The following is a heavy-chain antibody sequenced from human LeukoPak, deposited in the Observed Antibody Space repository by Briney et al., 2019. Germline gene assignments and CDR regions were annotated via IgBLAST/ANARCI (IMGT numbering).Heavy chain of an antibody. Sequence: GSSVKVSCKASGGTFSSYAISWVRQAPGQGLEWMGGIIPIFGTANYAQKFQGRVTMTRDTSTSTVYMELSSLRSEDTAVYYCARTRVVRGVIDPFFDYWGQGTLVTVSS. D-gene: IGHD3-10*01. J-gene: IGHJ4*02. V-gene: IGHV1-69*05. CDR3: ARTRVVRGVIDPFFDY. CDR2: IIPIFGTA. CDR1: GGTFSSYA.